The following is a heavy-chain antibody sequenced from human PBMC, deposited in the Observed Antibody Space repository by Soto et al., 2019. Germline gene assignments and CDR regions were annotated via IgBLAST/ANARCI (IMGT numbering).Heavy chain of an antibody. CDR1: GGSISSGDYY. V-gene: IGHV4-30-4*01. CDR3: ARDAYYDILTGFILPYGMDV. J-gene: IGHJ6*02. Sequence: PSETLSLTCTVSGGSISSGDYYWSWIRQPPGKGLEWIGYIYYSGSTYYNPSLKSRVTISVDTSKNQFSLKLSSVTAADTAVYYCARDAYYDILTGFILPYGMDVWGQGTTVTVSS. D-gene: IGHD3-9*01. CDR2: IYYSGST.